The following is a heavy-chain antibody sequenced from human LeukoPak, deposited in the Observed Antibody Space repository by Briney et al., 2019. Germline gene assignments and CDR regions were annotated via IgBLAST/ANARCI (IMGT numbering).Heavy chain of an antibody. CDR3: ARDYKQLVRYYYYGMDV. CDR2: ISYDGSNK. CDR1: GFTFSSYA. D-gene: IGHD6-13*01. Sequence: GGSLRLSCAASGFTFSSYAMHWVRQAPGKGLEGVAVISYDGSNKYYADSVKGRFTISRDNSKNTLYLQMNSLRAEDTAVYYCARDYKQLVRYYYYGMDVWGQGTTVTVSS. V-gene: IGHV3-30*04. J-gene: IGHJ6*02.